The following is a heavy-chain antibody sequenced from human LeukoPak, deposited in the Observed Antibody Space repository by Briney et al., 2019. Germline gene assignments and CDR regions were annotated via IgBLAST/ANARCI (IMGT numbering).Heavy chain of an antibody. V-gene: IGHV4-39*01. CDR1: GGSISSSSYY. Sequence: SETLSLTCTVSGGSISSSSYYWGWIRQPPGKGLEWIGSIYYSGSTYYNPSLKSRVTISVDTSKNQFSLKLSSVTAADTAVYYCASSPPRTIFGVVLLSGFDYWGQGTLVTVSS. D-gene: IGHD3-3*01. CDR2: IYYSGST. CDR3: ASSPPRTIFGVVLLSGFDY. J-gene: IGHJ4*02.